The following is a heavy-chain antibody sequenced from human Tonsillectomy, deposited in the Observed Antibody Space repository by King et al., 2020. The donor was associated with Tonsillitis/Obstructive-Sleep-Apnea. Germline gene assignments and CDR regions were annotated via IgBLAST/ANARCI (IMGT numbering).Heavy chain of an antibody. J-gene: IGHJ4*02. V-gene: IGHV4-34*01. CDR1: GGSFRGYY. D-gene: IGHD2-15*01. Sequence: VQLQQWGAGLLKPSETLSLTCTVYGGSFRGYYWSWIRQSPRKGLEWIGEIDDSGSAIYNPSLESRVTISVDTSKNQFSLKLTSVTAADTAVYFCSRTPPGRFCSGGSCHRARRDFDSWGQGTLVTVSS. CDR2: IDDSGSA. CDR3: SRTPPGRFCSGGSCHRARRDFDS.